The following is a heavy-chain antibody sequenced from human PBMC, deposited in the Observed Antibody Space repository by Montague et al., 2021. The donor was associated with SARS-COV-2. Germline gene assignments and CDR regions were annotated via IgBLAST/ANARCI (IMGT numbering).Heavy chain of an antibody. J-gene: IGHJ5*02. CDR3: ARDFRGASKFFDP. CDR1: GGTISGSNW. D-gene: IGHD4/OR15-4a*01. Sequence: SETLSLTCAVSGGTISGSNWWTWLRQPPGKGLGWVGEILHSGSTNNISSLKSLVTISVDKSNNQFSLELTSLTAADTAVYYCARDFRGASKFFDPWGQGALVTVSS. CDR2: ILHSGST. V-gene: IGHV4-4*02.